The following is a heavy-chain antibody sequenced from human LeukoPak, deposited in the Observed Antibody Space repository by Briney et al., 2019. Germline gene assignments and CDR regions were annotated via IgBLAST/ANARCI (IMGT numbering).Heavy chain of an antibody. CDR3: ARGQLSFNFDY. D-gene: IGHD5-18*01. CDR1: GGSISNYY. Sequence: TSETLSLTCTVSGGSISNYYWSWIRQPPGKGLEWIGYIYYSGSTKYNPSLKSRVTISVDTSKNQFSLRLSSVTAADTAVYYCARGQLSFNFDYWGQGTLVTVSS. CDR2: IYYSGST. V-gene: IGHV4-59*01. J-gene: IGHJ4*02.